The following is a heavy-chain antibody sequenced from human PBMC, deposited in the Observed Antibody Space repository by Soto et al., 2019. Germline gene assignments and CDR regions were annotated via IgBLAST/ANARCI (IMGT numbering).Heavy chain of an antibody. CDR2: HNGYNGQT. Sequence: ASVKVSCKASENTFSTYLVHWVRQVHGQGLEWMGWHNGYNGQTEYSQKFQGRVAITRDTSAKTAYLELRSLTSEDTAVYYCAGPHDRAGLGTWGQGTLVTVSS. J-gene: IGHJ5*02. CDR3: AGPHDRAGLGT. D-gene: IGHD1-1*01. V-gene: IGHV1-3*01. CDR1: ENTFSTYL.